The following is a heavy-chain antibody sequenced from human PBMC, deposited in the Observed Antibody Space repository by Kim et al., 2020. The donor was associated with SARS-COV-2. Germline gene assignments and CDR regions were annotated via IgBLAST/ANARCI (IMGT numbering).Heavy chain of an antibody. J-gene: IGHJ4*02. D-gene: IGHD3-16*01. V-gene: IGHV3-30*04. CDR3: ARDRFGSVVRGVDY. Sequence: GGSLRLSCADSGITFRTYAMHWVRQAPGKGLEWVAVISYDGRNEYYADSVKGRFTISRDNSKSTLYLQMNSLRAEDTAVYHCARDRFGSVVRGVDYWGQGTLVTVSS. CDR1: GITFRTYA. CDR2: ISYDGRNE.